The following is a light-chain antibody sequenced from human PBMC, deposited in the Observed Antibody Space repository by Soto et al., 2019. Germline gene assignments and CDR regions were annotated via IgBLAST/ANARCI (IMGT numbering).Light chain of an antibody. CDR2: GAS. CDR1: QSVSSSH. Sequence: EIVLTQSRGTLSLSPGERATLSCRASQSVSSSHLAWYQQKPGQAPRLLIYGASSRATGIPDRFSGSGSGTDFTLTISRLEPEDFAVYYCQQYGSSPPFTFGPGTKVDIK. CDR3: QQYGSSPPFT. J-gene: IGKJ3*01. V-gene: IGKV3-20*01.